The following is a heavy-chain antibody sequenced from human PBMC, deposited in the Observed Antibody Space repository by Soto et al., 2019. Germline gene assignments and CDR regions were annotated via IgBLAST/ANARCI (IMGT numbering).Heavy chain of an antibody. CDR3: AKGDGGYFDWLLFPYMDV. D-gene: IGHD3-9*01. Sequence: RGSLRLSCAASGFTFSSYAMSWVRQAPGKGLEWVSAISGSGGSTYYADSVKGRFTISRDNSKNTLYLQMNSLRAEDTAVYYCAKGDGGYFDWLLFPYMDVWGKGTTVTVSS. J-gene: IGHJ6*03. V-gene: IGHV3-23*01. CDR1: GFTFSSYA. CDR2: ISGSGGST.